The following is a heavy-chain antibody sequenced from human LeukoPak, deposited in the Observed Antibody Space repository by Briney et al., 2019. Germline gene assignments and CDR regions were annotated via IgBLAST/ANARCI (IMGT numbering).Heavy chain of an antibody. J-gene: IGHJ4*02. Sequence: GASVMVSCKASGGTFSSYAISWVRQAPGQGLEWMGGIIPIFGTANYAQKFQGGVTITADESTSTAYMELSSLRSEDTAVYYCGMGTVAAYIDFWGQGTLVTVSS. CDR3: GMGTVAAYIDF. CDR1: GGTFSSYA. D-gene: IGHD6-19*01. V-gene: IGHV1-69*13. CDR2: IIPIFGTA.